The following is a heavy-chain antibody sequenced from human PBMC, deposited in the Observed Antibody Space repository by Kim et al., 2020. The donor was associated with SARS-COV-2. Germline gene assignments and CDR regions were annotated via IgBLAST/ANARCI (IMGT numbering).Heavy chain of an antibody. J-gene: IGHJ4*02. D-gene: IGHD6-19*01. CDR2: ISSSSSYI. Sequence: GGSLRLSCAASGFTFSSYSMNWVRQAPGKGLEWVSSISSSSSYIYYADSVKGRITISRDNAKNSLYLQMNSLRAEDTAVYYCARLLSGYYFDYWGQGTLVTVSS. CDR3: ARLLSGYYFDY. V-gene: IGHV3-21*01. CDR1: GFTFSSYS.